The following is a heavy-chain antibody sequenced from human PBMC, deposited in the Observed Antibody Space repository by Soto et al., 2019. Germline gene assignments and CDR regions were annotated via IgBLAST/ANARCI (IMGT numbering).Heavy chain of an antibody. CDR1: GASISSSSYY. Sequence: SSETLSLTCTVSGASISSSSYYWDWIRQPPGKGLEWIGSIYYSGSTYSNPSLKSRVTISVDTSKNQFSLKLSSVTAADTAVYYCARRSSGYYHEDYWGQGTLVIVSS. CDR3: ARRSSGYYHEDY. D-gene: IGHD3-22*01. CDR2: IYYSGST. J-gene: IGHJ4*02. V-gene: IGHV4-39*01.